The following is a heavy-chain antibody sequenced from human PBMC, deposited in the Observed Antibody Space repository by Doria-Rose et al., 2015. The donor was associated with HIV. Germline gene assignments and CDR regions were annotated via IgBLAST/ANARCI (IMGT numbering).Heavy chain of an antibody. Sequence: QVQLVQSGPVLVKPTETLTLTCTVSGVSLSSPGMGVSWIRQPPGKALEWLANMFSYDERSYKSSLKSRLTISRGTSKSQVVLTMTDMDPVDTATYYCARIKSSRWYHKYYFDFWGQGTLVIVSA. CDR3: ARIKSSRWYHKYYFDF. V-gene: IGHV2-26*01. D-gene: IGHD6-13*01. J-gene: IGHJ4*02. CDR2: MFSYDER. CDR1: GVSLSSPGMG.